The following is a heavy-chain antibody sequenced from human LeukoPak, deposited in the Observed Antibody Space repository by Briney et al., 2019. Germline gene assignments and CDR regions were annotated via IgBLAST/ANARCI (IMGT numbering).Heavy chain of an antibody. J-gene: IGHJ4*02. CDR2: ISGGSSFT. D-gene: IGHD6-6*01. CDR1: GFSFSSFS. Sequence: GGSLRLSCAASGFSFSSFSMNWVRQAPGKGLEWVSYISGGSSFTYYVDSVKGRFTISRDNAKNSLYLQMNSLRAEDTAVYYCVGESTSSTDYWGQGTLVTVSS. CDR3: VGESTSSTDY. V-gene: IGHV3-21*01.